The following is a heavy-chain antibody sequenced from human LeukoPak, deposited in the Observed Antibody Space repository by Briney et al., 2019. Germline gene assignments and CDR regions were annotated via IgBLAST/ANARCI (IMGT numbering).Heavy chain of an antibody. V-gene: IGHV3-74*01. CDR1: GFTFSSNW. D-gene: IGHD1-26*01. CDR3: ARREVGAHPFDY. CDR2: INEDGSTT. J-gene: IGHJ4*02. Sequence: GGSLRLSCAASGFTFSSNWMHWVRHAPGKGLVWVSRINEDGSTTNYADSVKGRSTIFRDNAKNTLYLQMNSLRAEDTAVYYCARREVGAHPFDYWGQGTLVTVSS.